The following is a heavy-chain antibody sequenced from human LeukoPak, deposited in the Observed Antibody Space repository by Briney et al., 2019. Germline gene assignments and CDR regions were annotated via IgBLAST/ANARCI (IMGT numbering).Heavy chain of an antibody. D-gene: IGHD4-17*01. Sequence: ASVKVSCKASGGTXSSYAISWVRQAPGQGLEWMGGIIPIFGTANYAQKFQGRVTITADESTSTAYMELSSLRSEDTAVYYCARQTTEGFDPWGQGVLVTVSS. CDR2: IIPIFGTA. J-gene: IGHJ5*02. CDR3: ARQTTEGFDP. V-gene: IGHV1-69*01. CDR1: GGTXSSYA.